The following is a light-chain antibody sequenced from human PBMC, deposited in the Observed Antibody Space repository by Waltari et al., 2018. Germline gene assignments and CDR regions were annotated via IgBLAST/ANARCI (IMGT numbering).Light chain of an antibody. V-gene: IGLV2-23*02. Sequence: QSALTQPASVSGSPGQSITISCTGTSGDIGSYNLVSWYQQHPGKAPKLMIDEVNKRPSGVSDRFSGSKSGNTASLTISGLQAEDEADYYCSSYAGGFNYYVFMTATKVTVL. CDR1: SGDIGSYNL. J-gene: IGLJ1*01. CDR3: SSYAGGFNYYV. CDR2: EVN.